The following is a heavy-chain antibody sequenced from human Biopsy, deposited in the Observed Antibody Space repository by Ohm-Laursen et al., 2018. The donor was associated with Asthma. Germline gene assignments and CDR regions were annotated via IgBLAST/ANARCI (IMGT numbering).Heavy chain of an antibody. CDR2: THHSGYT. Sequence: SETLSLTCAVYGGSFSSNYWSWIRQTPGKGLEWLGDTHHSGYTNYNPSLSSRLTLSVDTSKNQFSLRLTSVAAADTAVYYCARSDDMGVWGQGTTVTVSS. J-gene: IGHJ6*02. CDR1: GGSFSSNY. V-gene: IGHV4-34*01. CDR3: ARSDDMGV.